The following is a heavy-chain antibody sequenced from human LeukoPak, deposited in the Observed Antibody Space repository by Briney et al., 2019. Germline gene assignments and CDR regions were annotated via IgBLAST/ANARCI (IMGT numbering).Heavy chain of an antibody. CDR1: GYSFTSYW. Sequence: ESLKISCKGSGYSFTSYWISWVRQMPGKGLEWMGRIDPSDSYTNYSPSFQGHVTISADKSISTAYLQWSSLKASDTAMYYCANYYDILTGYYDWGQGTLVTVSS. CDR2: IDPSDSYT. J-gene: IGHJ4*02. V-gene: IGHV5-10-1*01. D-gene: IGHD3-9*01. CDR3: ANYYDILTGYYD.